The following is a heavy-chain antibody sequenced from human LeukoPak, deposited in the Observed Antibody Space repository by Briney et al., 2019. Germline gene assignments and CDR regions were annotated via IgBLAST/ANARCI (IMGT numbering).Heavy chain of an antibody. Sequence: ASVKVSCKASGYTFTSYYMHWVRQAPGQGLEWMGIINPSGGSAIYAQNFQGRVTMTRDTSTSTVYMELSSLRSEDTAVYYCARHPSPQLHHFDYWGQGTLVTVSS. CDR3: ARHPSPQLHHFDY. CDR2: INPSGGSA. CDR1: GYTFTSYY. J-gene: IGHJ4*02. V-gene: IGHV1-46*01. D-gene: IGHD2-2*01.